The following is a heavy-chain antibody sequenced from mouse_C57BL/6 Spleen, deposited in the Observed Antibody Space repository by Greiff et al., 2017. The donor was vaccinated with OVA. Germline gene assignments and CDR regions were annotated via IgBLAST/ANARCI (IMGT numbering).Heavy chain of an antibody. CDR1: GYTFTSYW. CDR3: GRQGYGNYLAWFAY. J-gene: IGHJ3*01. Sequence: QVQLKQPGAELVKPGASVKLSCKASGYTFTSYWMHWVKQRPGRGLEWIGRIDPNSGGTKYNEKFKSKATLTVDKPSSTAYMQLSSLTSEDSAVYYCGRQGYGNYLAWFAYWGQGTLVTVSA. D-gene: IGHD2-1*01. V-gene: IGHV1-72*01. CDR2: IDPNSGGT.